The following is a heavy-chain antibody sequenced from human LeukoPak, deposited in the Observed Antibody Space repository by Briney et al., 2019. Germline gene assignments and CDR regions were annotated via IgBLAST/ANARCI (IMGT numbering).Heavy chain of an antibody. J-gene: IGHJ4*02. D-gene: IGHD3-22*01. V-gene: IGHV4-34*01. CDR1: GGSFSGYY. Sequence: SETLSLTCAVYGGSFSGYYWSWIRQPPGKGLEWIGEINHSGSTNYNPSLKSRVTISVDTSKNQFSLKLSSVTAADTAVHYCGDSSGYYWGQGTLVTVSS. CDR2: INHSGST. CDR3: GDSSGYY.